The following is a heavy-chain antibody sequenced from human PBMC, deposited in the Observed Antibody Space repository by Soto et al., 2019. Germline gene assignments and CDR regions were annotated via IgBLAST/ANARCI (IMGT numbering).Heavy chain of an antibody. D-gene: IGHD5-12*01. J-gene: IGHJ6*02. V-gene: IGHV3-30*18. CDR3: AKDAGYSGYDVYDYYYGMDV. Sequence: QLVESGGGVVQPGRSLRLSCAASGFTFSLYGMHWVRQAPGKGLEWVAVTSYDGSNKYYADYVKGRFTISRDNSKNTLDLRMNSLRAEDTAVYYCAKDAGYSGYDVYDYYYGMDVWGQGTTVTVSS. CDR2: TSYDGSNK. CDR1: GFTFSLYG.